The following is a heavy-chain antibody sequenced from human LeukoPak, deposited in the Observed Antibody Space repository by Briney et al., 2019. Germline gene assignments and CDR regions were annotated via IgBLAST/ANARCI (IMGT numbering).Heavy chain of an antibody. Sequence: PGGSLKLSCAASRFTFSSHEMNWVRQAPGTPLEWVSYISGGGTTIFYAHSVKGRFTISRDNAKNSLYLHMNSLSAENTAVYFCAIETESSNYDAFDIWGQGTLVTVSS. CDR1: RFTFSSHE. J-gene: IGHJ3*02. CDR2: ISGGGTTI. CDR3: AIETESSNYDAFDI. V-gene: IGHV3-48*03. D-gene: IGHD4-11*01.